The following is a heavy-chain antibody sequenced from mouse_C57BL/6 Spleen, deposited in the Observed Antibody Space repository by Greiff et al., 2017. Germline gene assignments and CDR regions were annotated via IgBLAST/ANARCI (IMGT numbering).Heavy chain of an antibody. Sequence: EVQLVEPGGGLVKPGGSLKLSCAASGFTFSDYGMHWVRQAPEKGLEWVAYISSGSSTIYYADTVKGRFTIARDNANITLFLQLTSLKSEDTAMYYCARPTLYSNDGACWGQGVLVSV. D-gene: IGHD2-12*01. CDR1: GFTFSDYG. CDR2: ISSGSSTI. CDR3: ARPTLYSNDGAC. J-gene: IGHJ3*01. V-gene: IGHV5-17*01.